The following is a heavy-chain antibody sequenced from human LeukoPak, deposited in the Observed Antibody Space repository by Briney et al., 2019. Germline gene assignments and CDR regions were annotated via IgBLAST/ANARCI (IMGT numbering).Heavy chain of an antibody. J-gene: IGHJ4*02. CDR3: ARVRYSSGWYDLNFDY. V-gene: IGHV4-59*01. D-gene: IGHD6-19*01. CDR2: IYYSGST. Sequence: SETLSLTCTVSGGSISSYYWSWIRQPPGKGLEWIGYIYYSGSTNYSPSLKSRVTISVDTSKNQFSLKLSSVTAADTAVYYCARVRYSSGWYDLNFDYWGQGTLVTVSS. CDR1: GGSISSYY.